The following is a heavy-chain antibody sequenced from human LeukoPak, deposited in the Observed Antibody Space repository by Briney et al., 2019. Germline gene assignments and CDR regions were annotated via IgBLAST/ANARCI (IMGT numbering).Heavy chain of an antibody. CDR3: AKGRGGSHGY. V-gene: IGHV3-30*18. CDR2: ISHDGSNK. J-gene: IGHJ4*02. Sequence: GGSLRLSCAASGFTFSSYGMHWVRQAPGKGLQWVALISHDGSNKYYADSVRGRFTISRDNSKNTLYLQMNSLRAEDTAVYYCAKGRGGSHGYWGQGTLVTVSS. D-gene: IGHD3-16*01. CDR1: GFTFSSYG.